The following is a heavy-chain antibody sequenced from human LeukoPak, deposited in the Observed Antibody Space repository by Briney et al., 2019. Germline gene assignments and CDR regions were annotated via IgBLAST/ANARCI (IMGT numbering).Heavy chain of an antibody. J-gene: IGHJ3*02. CDR2: IIPILGIA. CDR3: ARGVDDAFDI. V-gene: IGHV1-69*10. D-gene: IGHD2-21*01. CDR1: GYTFTSYG. Sequence: ASVKVSCKASGYTFTSYGISWVRQAPGQGLEWMGWIIPILGIANYAQKFQGRVTITTDESTSTAYMELSSLRSEDTAVYYCARGVDDAFDIWGQGTMVTVSS.